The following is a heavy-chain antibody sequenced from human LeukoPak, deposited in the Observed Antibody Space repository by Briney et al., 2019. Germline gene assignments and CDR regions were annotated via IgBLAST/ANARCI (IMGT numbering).Heavy chain of an antibody. CDR1: GGSMNQYY. Sequence: SETLSLTCTVSGGSMNQYYWSWIRQPAGKGLEWIGRIYSTGTTYYKPSLKSRVTMSVDTSHNQFFLKLSSVTAADTAVYYCARRVLRYFDWLKSRSSWFDPWGQGTLVTVSS. D-gene: IGHD3-9*01. J-gene: IGHJ5*02. CDR3: ARRVLRYFDWLKSRSSWFDP. V-gene: IGHV4-4*07. CDR2: IYSTGTT.